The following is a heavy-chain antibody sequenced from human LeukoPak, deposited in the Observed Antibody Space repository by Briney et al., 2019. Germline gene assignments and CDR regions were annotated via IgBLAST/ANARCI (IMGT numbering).Heavy chain of an antibody. J-gene: IGHJ4*02. D-gene: IGHD1-26*01. V-gene: IGHV3-20*04. CDR3: ARYFGWELQGNFDY. CDR2: INWNGGST. Sequence: GGSLRLSCAASGFTFDDYGMSWVRQAPGKGLEWVSGINWNGGSTGYADSVKGRFTISRDNAKNSLYLQMNSLRAEDTASYYCARYFGWELQGNFDYWGQGTLVTVSS. CDR1: GFTFDDYG.